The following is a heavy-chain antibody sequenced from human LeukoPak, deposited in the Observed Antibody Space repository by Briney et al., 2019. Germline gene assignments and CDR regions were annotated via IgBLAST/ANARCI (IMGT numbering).Heavy chain of an antibody. CDR2: IYNSGST. D-gene: IGHD2-2*01. Sequence: KPSETLSLTCAVSGYSISSGYYWAWIRRPPGKGREGIGIIYNSGSTYYNPSLKSRVTISVDTSKNQFSLKLSSVTAADTAVYYCARALGYCSSTSCLYYFDYWGQGTLVTVSS. CDR3: ARALGYCSSTSCLYYFDY. V-gene: IGHV4-38-2*01. J-gene: IGHJ4*02. CDR1: GYSISSGYY.